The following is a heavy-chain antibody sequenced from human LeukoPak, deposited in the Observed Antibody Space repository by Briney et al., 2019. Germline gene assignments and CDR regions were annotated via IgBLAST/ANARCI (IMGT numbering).Heavy chain of an antibody. D-gene: IGHD1-26*01. V-gene: IGHV4-4*07. J-gene: IGHJ4*02. CDR1: GDSISSYY. CDR2: IYSTGST. Sequence: ASETLSLTCTVSGDSISSYYWSWIRQPAGKGLEWIGRIYSTGSTNNNPSLKSRVTMSVDTSKNQFSLKLSSVTAADTAVHYCARWDNDGYVDYWGQGTLVTVSS. CDR3: ARWDNDGYVDY.